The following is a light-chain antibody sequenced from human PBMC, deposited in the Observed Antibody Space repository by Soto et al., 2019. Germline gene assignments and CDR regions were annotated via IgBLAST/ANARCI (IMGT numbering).Light chain of an antibody. CDR3: CSYAGSYTRAV. J-gene: IGLJ7*01. CDR2: DVS. CDR1: SSDVGGYNY. Sequence: QSVLTQPRSVSGSPGQSVTISCTGTSSDVGGYNYVSWYQQHPGKAPKPMIYDVSKWPSGVPDRFSGSKSGNTASLTISGLQAEDEADYYCCSYAGSYTRAVFGGGTQLTVL. V-gene: IGLV2-11*01.